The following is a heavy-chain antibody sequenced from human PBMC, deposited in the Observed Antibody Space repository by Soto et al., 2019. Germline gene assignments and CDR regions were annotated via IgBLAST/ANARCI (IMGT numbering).Heavy chain of an antibody. Sequence: QVQLQESGPGLVKPSQTLSLTCTVSGGSISSGGYYWSWIRQHPGKGLEWIGYIYYSGSTYYNSSLKSRVTISVDTSKNQYSLKLSSVTAADTAVYYCARDTATVRSFDYWGQGTLVTVSS. D-gene: IGHD5-18*01. CDR1: GGSISSGGYY. J-gene: IGHJ4*02. V-gene: IGHV4-31*03. CDR3: ARDTATVRSFDY. CDR2: IYYSGST.